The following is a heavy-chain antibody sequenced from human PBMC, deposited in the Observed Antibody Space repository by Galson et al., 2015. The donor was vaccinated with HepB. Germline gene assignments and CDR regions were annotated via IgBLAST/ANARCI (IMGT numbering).Heavy chain of an antibody. CDR3: ARGGFCGADCYNGYFRH. V-gene: IGHV3-7*03. Sequence: SLRLSCAASGFTFTTYWMNWVRQAPGKGLEWVASIKQDGTEKKYVDSVKGRFTVSRDNAKNSLYLQMNSLTAGDTAVYYCARGGFCGADCYNGYFRHWGQGTLVIVSS. CDR1: GFTFTTYW. J-gene: IGHJ1*01. D-gene: IGHD2-21*02. CDR2: IKQDGTEK.